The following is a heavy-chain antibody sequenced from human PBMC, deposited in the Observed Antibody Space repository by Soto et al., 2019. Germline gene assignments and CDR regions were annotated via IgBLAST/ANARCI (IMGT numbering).Heavy chain of an antibody. CDR3: AKDQPFTLGRESPVHP. CDR1: GYTFTSYG. V-gene: IGHV1-18*01. J-gene: IGHJ5*02. Sequence: QVQLVQSGAEVKKPGASVKVSCKASGYTFTSYGISWVRQAPGQGLEWMGWISAYNGNTNYAQKLQGRVTMTTDTTTSQAYQELRGLKTDDTAVEYCAKDQPFTLGRESPVHPRGQGTLVTVSS. CDR2: ISAYNGNT. D-gene: IGHD3-10*01.